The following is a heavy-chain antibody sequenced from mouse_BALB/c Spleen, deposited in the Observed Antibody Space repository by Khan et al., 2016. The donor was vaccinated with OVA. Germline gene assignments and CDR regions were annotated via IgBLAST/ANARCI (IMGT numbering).Heavy chain of an antibody. CDR3: ARNYRSDFDY. CDR1: GYSFTGYF. V-gene: IGHV1-20*02. Sequence: VRPQQSGPELVKPGASVKISCKASGYSFTGYFMNWVMQSHGKSLEWIGRINPHIGETLYNQKFKGKATLTVDESSSTVHMELRSLASEDSAVYYCARNYRSDFDYWGQGTTLTVSS. J-gene: IGHJ2*01. CDR2: INPHIGET. D-gene: IGHD1-1*01.